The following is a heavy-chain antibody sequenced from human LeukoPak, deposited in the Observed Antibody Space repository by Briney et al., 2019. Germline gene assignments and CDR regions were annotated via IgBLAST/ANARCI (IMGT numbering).Heavy chain of an antibody. J-gene: IGHJ5*02. D-gene: IGHD6-19*01. CDR1: GGTIRSYY. Sequence: KPSETLSLTCSVSGGTIRSYYWSWIRQPPGKGLEWIGNIFYSGSTNYNSSLKSRVTISVDTSKNQFSLKLSSVTAADTAVYYCARGRSNSSGWYWFDPWGQGTLVTVSS. V-gene: IGHV4-59*12. CDR3: ARGRSNSSGWYWFDP. CDR2: IFYSGST.